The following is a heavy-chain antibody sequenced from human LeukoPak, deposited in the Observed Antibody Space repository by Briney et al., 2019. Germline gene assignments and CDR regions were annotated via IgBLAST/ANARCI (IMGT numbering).Heavy chain of an antibody. J-gene: IGHJ4*02. D-gene: IGHD5-18*01. V-gene: IGHV3-30-3*01. CDR3: ARDTAAQYSYGYVFDY. CDR2: ISYDGSNK. CDR1: GFTFSSYA. Sequence: GGSLRPSCAASGFTFSSYAVHWVRQAPGKGLEWVAVISYDGSNKYYADSVKGRFTISRDNSKNTLYLQMNSLRAEDTAVYYCARDTAAQYSYGYVFDYWGQGTLVTVSS.